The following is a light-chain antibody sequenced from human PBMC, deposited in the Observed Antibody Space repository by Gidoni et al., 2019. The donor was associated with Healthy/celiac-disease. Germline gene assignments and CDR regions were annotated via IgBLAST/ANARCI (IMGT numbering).Light chain of an antibody. Sequence: DIQMTQSPSTLSASVGDSVTITCRASQSSSSWLAWYQQKQGKAPKLLIYKASSLESGVPSRFSGSGSGTEFTLTISSLQPDDFATYYCQQYNSYSYTFGQGTKLEIK. CDR2: KAS. CDR1: QSSSSW. V-gene: IGKV1-5*03. J-gene: IGKJ2*01. CDR3: QQYNSYSYT.